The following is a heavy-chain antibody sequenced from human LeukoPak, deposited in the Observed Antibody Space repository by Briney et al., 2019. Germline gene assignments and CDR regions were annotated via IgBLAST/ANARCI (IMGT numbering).Heavy chain of an antibody. J-gene: IGHJ4*02. D-gene: IGHD5-18*01. Sequence: GESLRLSCAASGFSFTTYWMSWVRQAQGKGLEWVANINQDGTEKYYVESVKGRFTISRDNSKNTLYLQMNSLRAEDTAVYYCAKEIGDTAMVLFDYWGQGTLVTVSS. CDR3: AKEIGDTAMVLFDY. V-gene: IGHV3-7*01. CDR1: GFSFTTYW. CDR2: INQDGTEK.